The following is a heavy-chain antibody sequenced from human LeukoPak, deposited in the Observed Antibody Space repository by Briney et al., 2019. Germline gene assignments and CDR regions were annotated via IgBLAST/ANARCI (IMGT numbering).Heavy chain of an antibody. CDR2: ISGSGGST. CDR3: AKDGPVGPSWDSSGSDY. CDR1: GFTFSSYE. J-gene: IGHJ4*02. V-gene: IGHV3-23*01. Sequence: PGGSLRLSCAASGFTFSSYEMNWVRQAPGKGLEWVSAISGSGGSTYYADSVKGRFTISRDNSKNTLYLQMNSLRAEDTAVYYCAKDGPVGPSWDSSGSDYWGQGTLVTVSS. D-gene: IGHD3-22*01.